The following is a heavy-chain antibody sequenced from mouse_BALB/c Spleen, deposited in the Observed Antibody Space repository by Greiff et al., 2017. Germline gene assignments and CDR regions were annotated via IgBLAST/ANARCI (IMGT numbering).Heavy chain of an antibody. CDR1: GFTFSSYG. CDR3: ARDSDRYDGWWYFDV. CDR2: ISSGGSYT. D-gene: IGHD2-14*01. Sequence: EVKLVESGGDLVKPGGSLKLSCAASGFTFSSYGMSWVRQTPDKRLEWVATISSGGSYTYYPDSVKGRFTITRDNAKNTLYLQMSSLKSEDTAMYYGARDSDRYDGWWYFDVWGAGTTVTVSS. V-gene: IGHV5-6*01. J-gene: IGHJ1*01.